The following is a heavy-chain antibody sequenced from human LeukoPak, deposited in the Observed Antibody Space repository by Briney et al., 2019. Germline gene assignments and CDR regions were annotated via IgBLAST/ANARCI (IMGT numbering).Heavy chain of an antibody. CDR2: ISSSSSYI. D-gene: IGHD6-13*01. Sequence: PGGSLRLSCAASGFTFSSYSMNWVRQAPGKGLEWVSSISSSSSYIYYADSVRGRFTISRDNAKNSLYLQMNSLRAEDTAVYYCARDLAAADDYWGQGTLVTVSS. CDR1: GFTFSSYS. CDR3: ARDLAAADDY. V-gene: IGHV3-21*01. J-gene: IGHJ4*02.